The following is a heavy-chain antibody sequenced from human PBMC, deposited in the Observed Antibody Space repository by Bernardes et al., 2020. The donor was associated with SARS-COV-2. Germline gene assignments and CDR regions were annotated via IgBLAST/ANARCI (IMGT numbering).Heavy chain of an antibody. CDR3: AKDRTGYYIRYYFDY. Sequence: GSLRLSCAASGFTFSSYGMHWVRQAPGKGLEWVAVISYDGSNKYYADSVKGRFTISRDNSKNTLYLQMNSLRAEDTAVYYCAKDRTGYYIRYYFDYWGQGTLVTVSS. D-gene: IGHD3-9*01. CDR2: ISYDGSNK. CDR1: GFTFSSYG. J-gene: IGHJ4*02. V-gene: IGHV3-30*18.